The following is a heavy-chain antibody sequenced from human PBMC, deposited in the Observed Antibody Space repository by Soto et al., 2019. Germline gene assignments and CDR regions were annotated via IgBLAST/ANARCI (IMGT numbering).Heavy chain of an antibody. CDR3: AKDPCITIFGVDCRVAFDP. Sequence: GGSLRLSCAASGFTFSSYAMSWVRQAPGKGLEWVSAISGSGGSTYYADSVKGRFTISRDNSKNTLYLQMNSLRAEDTAVYYCAKDPCITIFGVDCRVAFDPWGQGTLVTVSS. CDR1: GFTFSSYA. V-gene: IGHV3-23*01. D-gene: IGHD3-3*01. J-gene: IGHJ5*02. CDR2: ISGSGGST.